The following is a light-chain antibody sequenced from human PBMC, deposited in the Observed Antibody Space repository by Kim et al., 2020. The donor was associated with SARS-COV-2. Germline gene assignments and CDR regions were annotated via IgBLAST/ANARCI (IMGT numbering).Light chain of an antibody. J-gene: IGLJ3*02. CDR3: QSSDSSDTFWV. Sequence: SGQTARRTCSGHAWQNQYDDWYQQKPGPAPVLVIYEDTERPSGIPERFCGTTSGTTVTLTISGVQTEDEADYYCQSSDSSDTFWVFGGGTQLTVL. CDR1: AWQNQY. V-gene: IGLV3-25*03. CDR2: EDT.